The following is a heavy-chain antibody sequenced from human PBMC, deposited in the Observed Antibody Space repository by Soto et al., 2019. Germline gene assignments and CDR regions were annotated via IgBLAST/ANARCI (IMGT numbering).Heavy chain of an antibody. CDR2: KYYSGAT. Sequence: TLSVTCTVSGGSIKSDYCWAWVRQPPGGGLEWMGYKYYSGATDSDPSLEARVSFSVDTSKNQFFLNLTSVTVADTAVYYCARGRPNYFYYGLDVWGPGIPVTVSS. V-gene: IGHV4-30-4*01. CDR3: ARGRPNYFYYGLDV. CDR1: GGSIKSDYC. J-gene: IGHJ6*02.